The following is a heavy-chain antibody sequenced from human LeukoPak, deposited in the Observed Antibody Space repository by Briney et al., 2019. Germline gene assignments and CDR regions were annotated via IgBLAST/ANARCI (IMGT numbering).Heavy chain of an antibody. CDR1: GGSISSGDYY. J-gene: IGHJ6*02. D-gene: IGHD3-16*02. V-gene: IGHV4-30-4*01. CDR3: ASLGVIDYYYGMDV. CDR2: IYYSGST. Sequence: PSETLSLTCTVSGGSISSGDYYWSWIRQPPGKGLEWIGYIYYSGSTYYNPSLKSRVTISVDTSKNQFSLKLSSVTAADTAVYYCASLGVIDYYYGMDVWGQGTTVTVSS.